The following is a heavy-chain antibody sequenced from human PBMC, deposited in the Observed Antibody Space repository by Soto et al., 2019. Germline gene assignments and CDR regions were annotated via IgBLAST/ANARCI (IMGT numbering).Heavy chain of an antibody. D-gene: IGHD2-8*01. Sequence: ASVKVSCKASGGTFSSYAISWVRQAPGQGLEWMGGIIPIFGTANYAQKFQGRVTITADESTSTAYMELSSLRSEDTAVYYCARLNYCTNGVCDYWGQGTLVTVSS. V-gene: IGHV1-69*13. CDR2: IIPIFGTA. J-gene: IGHJ4*02. CDR1: GGTFSSYA. CDR3: ARLNYCTNGVCDY.